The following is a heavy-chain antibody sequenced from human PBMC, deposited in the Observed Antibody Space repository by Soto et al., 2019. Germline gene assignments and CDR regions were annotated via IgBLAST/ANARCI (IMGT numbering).Heavy chain of an antibody. D-gene: IGHD6-19*01. V-gene: IGHV3-7*01. CDR1: GLSFRSYW. CDR3: ARSSGMEVAGFDY. J-gene: IGHJ4*02. Sequence: EVQLVESGGGLVQPGGSLRLSCAASGLSFRSYWMSWVRQAPGKGLEWVANIKQDGSEKYYVDSVKGRFTISRDNAKNSLYLQMNSLRAEDMAVFYCARSSGMEVAGFDYWGQGTLVTVSS. CDR2: IKQDGSEK.